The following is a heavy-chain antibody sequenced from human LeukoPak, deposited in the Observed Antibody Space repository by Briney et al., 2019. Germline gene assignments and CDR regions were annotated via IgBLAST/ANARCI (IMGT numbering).Heavy chain of an antibody. D-gene: IGHD4-23*01. V-gene: IGHV3-33*01. CDR2: IWYGGSNK. Sequence: PGGSLRLSCAASGSTFSSYGMHWVRQAPGKGLEWVAVIWYGGSNKHYGDSVKGRFTVSRDNSKNTMYLQMNSLRGEDTAMYYCARGDYGGRGWLDVWGRGTLVTVSS. J-gene: IGHJ2*01. CDR1: GSTFSSYG. CDR3: ARGDYGGRGWLDV.